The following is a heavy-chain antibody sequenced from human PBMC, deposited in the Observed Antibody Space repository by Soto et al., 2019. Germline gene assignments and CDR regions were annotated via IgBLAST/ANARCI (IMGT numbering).Heavy chain of an antibody. CDR1: GGSISSSSYY. Sequence: SETLSLTCTVSGGSISSSSYYWGWIRQPPGKGLEWIGSIYYSGSTYYNPSLKSRVTISVDTSKNQFSLELTSVTAADTAVYYCARPNDFWSGYWYGMDVWGQGTTVTVSS. CDR2: IYYSGST. V-gene: IGHV4-39*01. D-gene: IGHD3-3*01. J-gene: IGHJ6*02. CDR3: ARPNDFWSGYWYGMDV.